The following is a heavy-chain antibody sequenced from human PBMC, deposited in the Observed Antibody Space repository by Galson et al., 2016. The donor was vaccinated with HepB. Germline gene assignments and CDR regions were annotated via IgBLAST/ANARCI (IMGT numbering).Heavy chain of an antibody. CDR2: ISGSGGST. D-gene: IGHD6-19*01. J-gene: IGHJ1*01. CDR1: GFTFKSYS. V-gene: IGHV3-23*01. Sequence: SLRLSCAVSGFTFKSYSMNWVRQAPGKGLGSVSGISGSGGSTYYADSVKGRFTISRDNSNNTLYLQMNSLRAEDTAVYYCAKDRLGVAGTGARYSQHWGQGTLVTVSS. CDR3: AKDRLGVAGTGARYSQH.